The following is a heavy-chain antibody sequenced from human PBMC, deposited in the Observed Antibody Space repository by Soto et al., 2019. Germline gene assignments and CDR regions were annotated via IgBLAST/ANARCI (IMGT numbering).Heavy chain of an antibody. J-gene: IGHJ5*02. V-gene: IGHV1-18*01. CDR1: GYTFTSYG. D-gene: IGHD3-3*01. CDR3: ARINYDFWSGYYPDP. CDR2: ISAYNGNT. Sequence: EASVKVSCKASGYTFTSYGISWVRQAPGQGLEWMGWISAYNGNTNYAQKLQGRVTMTTDTSTSTAYMELRSLRSDDTAVYYCARINYDFWSGYYPDPWGQGTLVTVSS.